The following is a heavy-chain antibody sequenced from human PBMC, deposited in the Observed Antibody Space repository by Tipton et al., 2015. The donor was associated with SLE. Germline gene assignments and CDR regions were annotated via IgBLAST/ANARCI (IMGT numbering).Heavy chain of an antibody. CDR2: IYHSGST. D-gene: IGHD4-17*01. J-gene: IGHJ4*02. V-gene: IGHV4-30-2*01. Sequence: TLSLTCAVSGGSISSGGYSWNWIRQPPGKGLEWIGYIYHSGSTYYNPSLKSRVTISVDTSKNQFSLKLSSVTAADTAVYYCARLGTGPGEYGDYLDYWGQGTLVTVSS. CDR3: ARLGTGPGEYGDYLDY. CDR1: GGSISSGGYS.